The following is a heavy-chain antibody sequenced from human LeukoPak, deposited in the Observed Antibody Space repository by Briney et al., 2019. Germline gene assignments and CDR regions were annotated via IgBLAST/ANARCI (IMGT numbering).Heavy chain of an antibody. CDR1: GGSISSYY. CDR2: VYYSGSI. J-gene: IGHJ2*01. Sequence: SETLSLTCAVSGGSISSYYWSWIRQPPGKGLEWIGYVYYSGSIYYNPSLKSRVTMSVDTSRNQFSLKLSSVTAVNTAVYYCARRSYDSSAYRDWYFDLWGRGTLVTVSS. CDR3: ARRSYDSSAYRDWYFDL. D-gene: IGHD3-22*01. V-gene: IGHV4-59*04.